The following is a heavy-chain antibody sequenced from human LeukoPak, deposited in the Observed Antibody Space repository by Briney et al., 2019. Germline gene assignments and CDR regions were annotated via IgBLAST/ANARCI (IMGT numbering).Heavy chain of an antibody. J-gene: IGHJ4*02. CDR1: GGSIGSYY. Sequence: SETLSLTCTVSGGSIGSYYWSRIRQPPGKGLEWIGYIYYSGSTNYNPSLKSRVTISVDTSKNQFSLKLSSVTAADTAVYYCAREDTAMAFDYWGQGTLVTVSS. V-gene: IGHV4-59*01. CDR3: AREDTAMAFDY. CDR2: IYYSGST. D-gene: IGHD5-18*01.